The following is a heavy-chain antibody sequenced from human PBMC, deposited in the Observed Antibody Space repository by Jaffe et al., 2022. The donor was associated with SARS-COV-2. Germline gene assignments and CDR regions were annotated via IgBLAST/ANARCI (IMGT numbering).Heavy chain of an antibody. D-gene: IGHD2-15*01. CDR1: GGSVSSGSYY. J-gene: IGHJ2*01. V-gene: IGHV4-61*01. CDR3: ARERGGTDFGGYFDL. Sequence: QVQLQESGPGLVKPSETLSLTCTVSGGSVSSGSYYWSWIRQPPGKGLEWIGYIYYSGSTNYNPSLKSRVTISVDTSKNQFSLKLSSVTAADTAVYYCARERGGTDFGGYFDLWGRGTLVTVSS. CDR2: IYYSGST.